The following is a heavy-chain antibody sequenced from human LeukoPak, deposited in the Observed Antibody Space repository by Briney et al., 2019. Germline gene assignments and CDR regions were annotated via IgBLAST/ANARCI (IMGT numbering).Heavy chain of an antibody. V-gene: IGHV1-8*03. CDR2: MNTNSGNR. D-gene: IGHD3-10*01. CDR3: SRGLDSGQAGY. J-gene: IGHJ4*02. Sequence: AAVTVSFTSAGYTFTIYDNNWVRQAPGQGQEWMGWMNTNSGNRGYSQKFQGRGTITRNTDKSKAYMELRMLRLGDQDMSYCSRGLDSGQAGYWGQGTPVTVSS. CDR1: GYTFTIYD.